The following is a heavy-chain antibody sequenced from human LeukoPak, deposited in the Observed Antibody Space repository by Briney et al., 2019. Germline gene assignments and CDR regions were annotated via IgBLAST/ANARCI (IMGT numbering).Heavy chain of an antibody. J-gene: IGHJ3*02. CDR2: INWDESNT. Sequence: GGPLRLSCSASGFTFRHYLMPWVPQAPGKGVVWVSRINWDESNTNAYADSVKGRFIISKDNAKNTLYLQMNSLRAEDTAVYFCGRGGNGIDIWGEGTTVIVSS. CDR3: GRGGNGIDI. V-gene: IGHV3-74*03. D-gene: IGHD2-8*01. CDR1: GFTFRHYL.